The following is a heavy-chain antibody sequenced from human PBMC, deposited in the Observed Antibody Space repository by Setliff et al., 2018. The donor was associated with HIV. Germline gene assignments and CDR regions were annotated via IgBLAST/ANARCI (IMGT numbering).Heavy chain of an antibody. J-gene: IGHJ6*03. CDR1: GFTFSSYA. V-gene: IGHV3-23*01. D-gene: IGHD3-3*01. CDR3: AKGGFLEWSEYYYYYYYMDV. Sequence: LRLSCAASGFTFSSYAMSWVRQAPGKGLEWVSAISGSGGSTYYADSVKGRFTISRDNSKNTLYLQMNSLRAEDTAVYYCAKGGFLEWSEYYYYYYYMDVWGKGTTVTVSS. CDR2: ISGSGGST.